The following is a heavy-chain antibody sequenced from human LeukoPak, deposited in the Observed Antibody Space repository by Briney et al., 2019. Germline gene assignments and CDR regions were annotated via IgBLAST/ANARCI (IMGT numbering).Heavy chain of an antibody. J-gene: IGHJ6*02. V-gene: IGHV3-11*01. CDR2: ISTSGSSI. CDR1: GFTFSDFY. D-gene: IGHD2/OR15-2a*01. Sequence: GGSLRRSCAASGFTFSDFYMNWICQAPGKGLEWVSYISTSGSSIYYSDSVKGRFTISRDNAKNSLYLQMNSLRAEDTAVYYCVRDRQSTYGMDVWGQGTTVSVSS. CDR3: VRDRQSTYGMDV.